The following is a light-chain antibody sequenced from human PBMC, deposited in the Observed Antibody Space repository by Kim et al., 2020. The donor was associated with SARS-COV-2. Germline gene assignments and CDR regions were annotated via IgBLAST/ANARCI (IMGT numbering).Light chain of an antibody. J-gene: IGLJ2*01. Sequence: SYELTQPPSVSVAPGKTARITCGGNNIGRKSIPWYQHKPGQAPVLVIYYDSERPPGVSERFSASNSGNTATLAISSVEPGDEADYYCQVWENTLRTFGGGTQLTVL. CDR1: NIGRKS. CDR3: QVWENTLRT. CDR2: YDS. V-gene: IGLV3-21*01.